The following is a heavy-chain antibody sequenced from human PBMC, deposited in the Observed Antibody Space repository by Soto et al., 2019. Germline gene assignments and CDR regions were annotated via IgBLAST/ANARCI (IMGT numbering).Heavy chain of an antibody. Sequence: EVQLVESGGGLVQPGGSLRLSCAASGFTFSSYAMHWVRQAPGKGLAYVSAISSNGGSTYYANSVKGRFTISRDNSKNALYLQMGSLRAEDMAVYYCAGDGLRQYAFDIWGQGTMVTVSS. V-gene: IGHV3-64*01. J-gene: IGHJ3*02. CDR1: GFTFSSYA. CDR2: ISSNGGST. D-gene: IGHD4-17*01. CDR3: AGDGLRQYAFDI.